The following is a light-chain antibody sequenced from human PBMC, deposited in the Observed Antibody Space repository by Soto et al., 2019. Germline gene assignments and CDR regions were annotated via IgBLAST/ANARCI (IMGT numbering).Light chain of an antibody. CDR2: DAS. CDR1: QSVSNN. CDR3: QQDHNWPIT. Sequence: EIVLTQSKGTLSLSPGERSTLSCMASQSVSNNYLAWHQQKPGQAPRILMYDASTRATGISARFSGSGSGTEFTLTISSLQSEDFAVYYCQQDHNWPITFGQGRLLETK. V-gene: IGKV3-15*01. J-gene: IGKJ5*01.